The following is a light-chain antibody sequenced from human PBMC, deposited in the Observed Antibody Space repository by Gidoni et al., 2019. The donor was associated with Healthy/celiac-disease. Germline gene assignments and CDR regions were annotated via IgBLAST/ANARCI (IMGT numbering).Light chain of an antibody. CDR1: SLRSYY. CDR3: NSRDSSGNHLVV. J-gene: IGLJ2*01. CDR2: GQN. V-gene: IGLV3-19*01. Sequence: SSELTQDPAVSVALGQTVRIKCQGDSLRSYYASWYQQKPGQAPVLVIYGQNHRPSGIPDRFSGSSSGNTASLTITGAQAEDEADYYCNSRDSSGNHLVVFGGGTKLTVL.